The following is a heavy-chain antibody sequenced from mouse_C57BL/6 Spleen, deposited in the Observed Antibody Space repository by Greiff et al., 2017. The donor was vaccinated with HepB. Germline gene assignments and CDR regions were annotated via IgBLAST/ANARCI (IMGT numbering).Heavy chain of an antibody. Sequence: VQLQQSGAELVKPGASVKISCKASGYAFSSYWMNWVKQRPGKGLEWIGQIYPGDGDTNYNGKFKGKATLTADKSSSTAYMQRSSLTSEDSAVYFCAREGANWDPCFAYWGQGTLVTVSA. J-gene: IGHJ3*01. CDR2: IYPGDGDT. CDR1: GYAFSSYW. V-gene: IGHV1-80*01. CDR3: AREGANWDPCFAY. D-gene: IGHD4-1*01.